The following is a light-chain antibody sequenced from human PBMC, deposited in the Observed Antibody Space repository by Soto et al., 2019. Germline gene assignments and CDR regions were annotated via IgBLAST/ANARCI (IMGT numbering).Light chain of an antibody. CDR3: QRSFTTPLS. V-gene: IGKV1-39*01. J-gene: IGKJ3*01. CDR1: QSISSY. CDR2: AAS. Sequence: DIPMTQSPSSLSASVGDRVTITCRASQSISSYLHWYQQKPGKAPKLLIYAASSLHSGVPSRFSASGPLTAFTLTITTLPPEHFATYHSQRSFTTPLSFG.